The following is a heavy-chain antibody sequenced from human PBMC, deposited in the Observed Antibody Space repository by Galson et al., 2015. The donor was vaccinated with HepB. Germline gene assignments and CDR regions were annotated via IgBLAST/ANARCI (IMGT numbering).Heavy chain of an antibody. CDR3: AREARRGDCSGGSCLYYYYGMDV. D-gene: IGHD2-15*01. J-gene: IGHJ6*04. CDR1: GFTFSSYA. CDR2: ISYDGSNK. V-gene: IGHV3-30*04. Sequence: SLRLSCAASGFTFSSYAMHWVRQAPGKGLEWVAVISYDGSNKYYADSVKGRFTISRDNSKNTLYLQMNSLRAEDTAVYYCAREARRGDCSGGSCLYYYYGMDVWGKGTTSPSPQ.